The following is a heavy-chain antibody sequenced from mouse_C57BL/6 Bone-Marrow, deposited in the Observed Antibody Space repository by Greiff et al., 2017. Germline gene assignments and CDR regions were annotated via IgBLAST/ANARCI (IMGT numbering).Heavy chain of an antibody. CDR3: TFIYYDYSWFAY. CDR2: IDPETGGT. CDR1: GYTFTDYE. D-gene: IGHD2-4*01. V-gene: IGHV1-15*01. Sequence: VQLQQSGAELVRPGASVTLSCKASGYTFTDYEMHWVQQTPVHGLEWIGAIDPETGGTAYNQKLKGKAILTADKSSITSYIELRSLTSEDSSVYYCTFIYYDYSWFAYWGQGTLVTVSA. J-gene: IGHJ3*01.